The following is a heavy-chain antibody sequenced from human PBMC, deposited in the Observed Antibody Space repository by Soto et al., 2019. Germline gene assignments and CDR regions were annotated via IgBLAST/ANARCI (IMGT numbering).Heavy chain of an antibody. J-gene: IGHJ4*02. Sequence: ASVKVSCKATGGTFSSYTISWVRQAPRQGLEWMGRIIPILGIANYAQKFQGRVTITADKSTSTAYMELSSLRSEDAAVYYCAKLYVGSADYWGQGALVTVSS. CDR3: AKLYVGSADY. CDR1: GGTFSSYT. D-gene: IGHD1-26*01. V-gene: IGHV1-69*02. CDR2: IIPILGIA.